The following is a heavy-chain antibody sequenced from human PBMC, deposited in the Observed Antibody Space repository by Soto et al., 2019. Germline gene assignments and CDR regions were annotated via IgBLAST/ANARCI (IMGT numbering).Heavy chain of an antibody. D-gene: IGHD2-2*01. CDR1: GYTFTSYY. CDR3: ARPSPRYCSSTSCYAFDI. J-gene: IGHJ3*02. CDR2: INPSGGST. Sequence: QVQLVQSGAEVKKPGASVKVSCKASGYTFTSYYMHWVRQAPGQGLECMGIINPSGGSTSYAQKFQGRVTMTRDTSTSTVYMELSSLRSEDTAVYYCARPSPRYCSSTSCYAFDIWGQGTMVTVSS. V-gene: IGHV1-46*03.